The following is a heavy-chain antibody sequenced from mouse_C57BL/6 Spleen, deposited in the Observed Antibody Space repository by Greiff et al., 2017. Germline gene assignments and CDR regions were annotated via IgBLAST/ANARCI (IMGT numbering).Heavy chain of an antibody. D-gene: IGHD1-2*01. CDR3: ARGSYVTTAGDYAMDY. J-gene: IGHJ4*01. CDR1: GYTFTSYW. V-gene: IGHV1-7*01. CDR2: INPSSGYT. Sequence: QVQLQQSGAELAKPGASVKLSCKASGYTFTSYWMHWVQQRPGQGLEWIGYINPSSGYTKYNQKFKDKATLTADKSSSTAYMQLSSLTYEDAAVYYCARGSYVTTAGDYAMDYGGQGTSVTVSS.